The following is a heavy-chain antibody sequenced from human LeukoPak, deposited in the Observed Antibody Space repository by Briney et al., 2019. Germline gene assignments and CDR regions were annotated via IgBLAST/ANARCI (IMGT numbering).Heavy chain of an antibody. D-gene: IGHD1-1*01. CDR1: GGSISSYY. V-gene: IGHV4-59*01. J-gene: IGHJ6*02. Sequence: SETLSLTCTVSGGSISSYYWSWIRQPPGKGLEWIGYIYVSGSTNYNPSLKSRVTISVDTSKNQFSLKLSSVTAADTAVYYCARVGGTNYYYYGMDVWGQGTTVTVSS. CDR3: ARVGGTNYYYYGMDV. CDR2: IYVSGST.